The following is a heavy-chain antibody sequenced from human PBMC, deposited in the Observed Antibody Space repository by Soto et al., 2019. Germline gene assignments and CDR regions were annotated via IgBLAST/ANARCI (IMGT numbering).Heavy chain of an antibody. CDR2: ISAYNGNT. CDR3: ARVVGALGHWFDP. V-gene: IGHV1-18*01. Sequence: QVQLVQSGGEVKKPGASVKVSCKASGYTFTSYGISWVRRAPGQGLEWMGRISAYNGNTNYAQKLQGRVTMTTDTSTSTAYMELRCLISDDTAVYYCARVVGALGHWFDPWCQGTLVTVSS. D-gene: IGHD1-26*01. J-gene: IGHJ5*02. CDR1: GYTFTSYG.